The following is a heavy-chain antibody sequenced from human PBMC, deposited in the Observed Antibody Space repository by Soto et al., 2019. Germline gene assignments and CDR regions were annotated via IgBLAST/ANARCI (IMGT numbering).Heavy chain of an antibody. CDR1: GITFRNFG. J-gene: IGHJ4*02. Sequence: GGSLRLSCAASGITFRNFGMHWVRQAPGKGLEWVAAISSDGSDKYYSDSVKGRFTISRDNSKNTLFLQMNSLRVEDTAVYYCAKGSEVARQELDYWGQGTLVTVSS. CDR3: AKGSEVARQELDY. CDR2: ISSDGSDK. D-gene: IGHD2-15*01. V-gene: IGHV3-30*18.